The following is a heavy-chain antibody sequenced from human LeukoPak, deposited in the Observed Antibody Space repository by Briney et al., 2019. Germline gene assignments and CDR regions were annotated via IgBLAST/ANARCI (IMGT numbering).Heavy chain of an antibody. CDR3: AKDRRDYGDYGLDY. V-gene: IGHV3-30*02. D-gene: IGHD4-17*01. Sequence: GGSLRLSCAASGFAFSDFGMHWVRQAPGKGLEWVAFIRHNGRNESYSDSVKCRFTISRDNSRDTLYLQMNSLTREDTAVYHCAKDRRDYGDYGLDYWGQGTLVTVSS. J-gene: IGHJ4*02. CDR1: GFAFSDFG. CDR2: IRHNGRNE.